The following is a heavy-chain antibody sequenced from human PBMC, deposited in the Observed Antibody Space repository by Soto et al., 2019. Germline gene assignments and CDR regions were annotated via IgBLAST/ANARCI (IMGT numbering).Heavy chain of an antibody. CDR3: ARSIAARGWFDP. CDR2: IIPIFGTA. J-gene: IGHJ5*02. D-gene: IGHD6-13*01. CDR1: GGTFSSYA. Sequence: QVQLVQTGAEVKKPGSSVKVSCKASGGTFSSYAISWVRQAPGQGLEWMGGIIPIFGTANYAQKFQGRVTITADKSTTTAYMELSSLRSEDTAVYYCARSIAARGWFDPWGQGTLVTVSS. V-gene: IGHV1-69*06.